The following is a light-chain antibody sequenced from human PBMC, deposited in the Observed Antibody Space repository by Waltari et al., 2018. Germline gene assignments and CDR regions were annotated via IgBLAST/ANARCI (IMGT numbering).Light chain of an antibody. CDR1: QLGDKF. CDR3: QAWDTTIVV. Sequence: SYELTQPPSVSVSPGQTATITCSADQLGDKFVAWYQQKSGQSPVLVIYQDMERPSGIPERFSGSNSGNTATLTLSGTQVDDEADFYCQAWDTTIVVFGGGTKLTVL. V-gene: IGLV3-1*01. J-gene: IGLJ2*01. CDR2: QDM.